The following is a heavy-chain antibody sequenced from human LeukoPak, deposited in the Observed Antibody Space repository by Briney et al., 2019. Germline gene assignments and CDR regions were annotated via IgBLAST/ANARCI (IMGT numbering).Heavy chain of an antibody. V-gene: IGHV3-30*03. CDR3: ARVGVAAHYFDY. Sequence: GGSLRLSCAASGFTFSSYGMHWVRQAPGKGLEWVAVISYDGSNKYYADSVKGRFTISRDNSKNTLYLQMNSLRADDTAVYYCARVGVAAHYFDYWGQGTLVTVSS. CDR1: GFTFSSYG. J-gene: IGHJ4*02. CDR2: ISYDGSNK. D-gene: IGHD6-19*01.